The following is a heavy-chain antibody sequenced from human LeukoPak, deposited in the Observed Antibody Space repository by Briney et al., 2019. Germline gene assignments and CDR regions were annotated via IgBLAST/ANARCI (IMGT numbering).Heavy chain of an antibody. Sequence: PSETLSLTCAVYGGSFSGYYWSWIRQPPGKGLEWIGEINHSGSTNYNPSLKSRVTISVDKSKNQFSLKLSSVTAADTAVYYCARDAKYYYDSSGFWNWFDPWGQGTLVTVSS. V-gene: IGHV4-34*01. CDR3: ARDAKYYYDSSGFWNWFDP. CDR2: INHSGST. D-gene: IGHD3-22*01. CDR1: GGSFSGYY. J-gene: IGHJ5*02.